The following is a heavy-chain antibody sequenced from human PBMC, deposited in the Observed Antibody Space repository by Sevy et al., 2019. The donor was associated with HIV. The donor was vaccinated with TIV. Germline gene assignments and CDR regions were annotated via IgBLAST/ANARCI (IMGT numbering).Heavy chain of an antibody. D-gene: IGHD5-18*01. CDR1: GFTLSSYG. Sequence: GGSLRLSCAASGFTLSSYGMHWVRQAPGKGLEWVAVISYDGSNKYYADSVKGRFTISRDNSKNTLYLQMNSLRAEDTAVYYCAKWSDSYGLDYWGQGSLVTVSS. V-gene: IGHV3-30*18. J-gene: IGHJ4*02. CDR2: ISYDGSNK. CDR3: AKWSDSYGLDY.